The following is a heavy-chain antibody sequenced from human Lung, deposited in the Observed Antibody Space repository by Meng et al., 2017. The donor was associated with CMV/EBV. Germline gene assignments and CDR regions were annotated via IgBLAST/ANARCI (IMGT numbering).Heavy chain of an antibody. CDR2: IYYSGST. D-gene: IGHD2-2*01. V-gene: IGHV4-59*01. J-gene: IGHJ6*02. Sequence: SETLSLXCTVSGGSISSYYWSWIRQPPGKGLEWIGYIYYSGSTNYNPSLKSRVTISVDTSKNQFSLKLSSVTAADTAVYYCARNSPAAPHYYYYGMDVWGQGTTVTVSS. CDR1: GGSISSYY. CDR3: ARNSPAAPHYYYYGMDV.